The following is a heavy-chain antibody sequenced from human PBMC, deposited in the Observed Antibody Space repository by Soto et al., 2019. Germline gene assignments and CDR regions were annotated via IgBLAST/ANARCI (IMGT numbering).Heavy chain of an antibody. Sequence: SVKVSGKASGRTVSSYAISCVRRAPGQGLEWMGGIIPIFGTANYAQKFQGKVTITADESTSTAYMELSSLRSEDTAVYYCARGSTIFGVVMGWGQGTMVTVSS. J-gene: IGHJ4*02. V-gene: IGHV1-69*13. CDR3: ARGSTIFGVVMG. CDR1: GRTVSSYA. D-gene: IGHD3-3*01. CDR2: IIPIFGTA.